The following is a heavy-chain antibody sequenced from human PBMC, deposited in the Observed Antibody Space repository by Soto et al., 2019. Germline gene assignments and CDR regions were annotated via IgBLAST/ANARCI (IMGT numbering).Heavy chain of an antibody. CDR1: GGTFSSLA. Sequence: QVQLVQSGAEVKRPGSSVTISCKASGGTFSSLAINWVRQAPGQGLEWMGGIIPFFKGIYYAQKFQGRVTITADDSMSTAYMDLSNLRAEDTAVYYCARDVSINYYDGTYSYYAMDLWGQGTTVTVSS. CDR3: ARDVSINYYDGTYSYYAMDL. V-gene: IGHV1-69*01. D-gene: IGHD3-16*01. CDR2: IIPFFKGI. J-gene: IGHJ6*02.